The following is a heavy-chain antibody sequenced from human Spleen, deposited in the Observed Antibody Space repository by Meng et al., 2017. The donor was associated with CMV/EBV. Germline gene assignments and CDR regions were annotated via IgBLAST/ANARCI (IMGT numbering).Heavy chain of an antibody. V-gene: IGHV4-34*01. CDR1: GESFSGYY. D-gene: IGHD1-7*01. CDR3: ARLPIGDWNYSQFDQ. CDR2: VNHTGNT. J-gene: IGHJ5*02. Sequence: SETLSLTCAVYGESFSGYYWSWIRQPPGKGLEWIGKVNHTGNTNYNPSLYSRVTISIDTSKNQFSLKLNSVTAADTAIYYCARLPIGDWNYSQFDQWGQGAPVTVSS.